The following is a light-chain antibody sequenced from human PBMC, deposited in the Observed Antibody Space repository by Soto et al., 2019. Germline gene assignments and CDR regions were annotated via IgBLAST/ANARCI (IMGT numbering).Light chain of an antibody. Sequence: DILMTQSPSSLSASVGDRVTITFRASQGISNYLAWSQQKPGQIPKLLLYGASNLQSGVPSRFSGSGSGTACTLTVSSLPPDDVASYYCQKDDSSPLTFGGGTKVEIK. J-gene: IGKJ4*01. CDR3: QKDDSSPLT. V-gene: IGKV1-27*01. CDR2: GAS. CDR1: QGISNY.